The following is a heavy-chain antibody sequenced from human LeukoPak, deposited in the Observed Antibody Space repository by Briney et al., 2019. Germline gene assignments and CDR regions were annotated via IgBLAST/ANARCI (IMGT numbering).Heavy chain of an antibody. CDR3: ARGIYGSQSPIDY. Sequence: GASLRLSCAASGFTFSSYAMSWIRQAPGKGLEWVSYISSSSKYTYYADSVKGRFTISRDNAKNSLYLQMNSLRAEDTAVYYCARGIYGSQSPIDYWGQGTLVTVSS. D-gene: IGHD3-10*01. CDR2: ISSSSKYT. V-gene: IGHV3-21*05. CDR1: GFTFSSYA. J-gene: IGHJ4*02.